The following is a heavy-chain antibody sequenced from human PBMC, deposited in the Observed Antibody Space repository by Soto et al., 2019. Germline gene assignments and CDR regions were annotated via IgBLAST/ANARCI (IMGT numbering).Heavy chain of an antibody. D-gene: IGHD4-17*01. J-gene: IGHJ4*02. CDR2: ISWNSDTI. CDR1: GFTFHDYA. Sequence: EVQLVESGGGLVQPGRSLTLSCAASGFTFHDYAMHWVRQAPGEGLEWVSAISWNSDTIAYADSVRGRFTIARDNAKNSLYLQMHSLRTEDTAFYYCAKSPFGDYERCLDHWGQGTLVTVSS. CDR3: AKSPFGDYERCLDH. V-gene: IGHV3-9*01.